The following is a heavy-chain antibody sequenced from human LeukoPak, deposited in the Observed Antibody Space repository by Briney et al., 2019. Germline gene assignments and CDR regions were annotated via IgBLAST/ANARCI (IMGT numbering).Heavy chain of an antibody. CDR1: GFTFSSYA. Sequence: PGGSLRLSCAASGFTFSSYAMSWVRQAPGKGLEWVSAISGSGGSTYYADSVKGRFTISRDNSKNTLYLQMNSLRAEDTAVYYCAKGSVFQWLGALQYYFDYWGQGTLVTVSS. CDR2: ISGSGGST. V-gene: IGHV3-23*01. J-gene: IGHJ4*02. D-gene: IGHD6-19*01. CDR3: AKGSVFQWLGALQYYFDY.